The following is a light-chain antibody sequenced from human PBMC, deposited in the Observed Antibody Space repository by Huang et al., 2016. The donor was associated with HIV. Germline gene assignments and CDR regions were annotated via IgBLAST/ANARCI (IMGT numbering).Light chain of an antibody. CDR2: GAS. Sequence: EIVMTQSPDTLSVSPGKRATLSCRASPSVENNLAWYHQKPGQAPRNLVYGASTRATGVPVRFSGSGSGTEFTLTITNLQSEDFASYYCQQYNNWFTFGQGTRLEIK. V-gene: IGKV3-15*01. CDR1: PSVENN. J-gene: IGKJ5*01. CDR3: QQYNNWFT.